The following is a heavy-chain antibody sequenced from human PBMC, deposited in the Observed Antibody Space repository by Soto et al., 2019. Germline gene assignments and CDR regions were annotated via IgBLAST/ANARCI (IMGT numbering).Heavy chain of an antibody. Sequence: ASVKVSCKASGYTFTGYYMHWVRQAPGQGLEWMGWINPNSGGTNYAQKFQGWVTMTRDTSISTAYMELSRLRSDDTAVYYCARNKWFGEHAAFDIWGQGTMVTVSS. CDR3: ARNKWFGEHAAFDI. V-gene: IGHV1-2*04. CDR2: INPNSGGT. CDR1: GYTFTGYY. J-gene: IGHJ3*02. D-gene: IGHD3-10*01.